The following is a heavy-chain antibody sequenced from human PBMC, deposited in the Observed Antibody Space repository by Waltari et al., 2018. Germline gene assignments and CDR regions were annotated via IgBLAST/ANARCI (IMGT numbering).Heavy chain of an antibody. V-gene: IGHV4-59*01. CDR1: GGSISSYY. D-gene: IGHD3-22*01. CDR2: IYYSGST. Sequence: QVQLQESGPGLVKPSETLSLTCTVSGGSISSYYWSWIRQHPGKGLEWIGYIYYSGSTNSTPSRKGRVTISVDTSKNQFSLKRSSVTAADTAVYYCARDRRSTHPDYYDSSGYSVGCFDYWGQGTLVTVSS. J-gene: IGHJ4*02. CDR3: ARDRRSTHPDYYDSSGYSVGCFDY.